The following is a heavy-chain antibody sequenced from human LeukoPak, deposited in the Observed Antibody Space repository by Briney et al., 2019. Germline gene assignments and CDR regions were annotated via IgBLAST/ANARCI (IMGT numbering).Heavy chain of an antibody. J-gene: IGHJ4*02. CDR3: ARPGLGCSSTSCPFDY. Sequence: ASVKVSCKASGYTFTGYYMHWVRQAPGQGLEWMGWINPNSGGTNYAQKFQGRVTMTRDTSISTAYMELSSLRSEDTAVYYCARPGLGCSSTSCPFDYWGQGTLVTVSS. D-gene: IGHD2-2*01. CDR2: INPNSGGT. CDR1: GYTFTGYY. V-gene: IGHV1-2*02.